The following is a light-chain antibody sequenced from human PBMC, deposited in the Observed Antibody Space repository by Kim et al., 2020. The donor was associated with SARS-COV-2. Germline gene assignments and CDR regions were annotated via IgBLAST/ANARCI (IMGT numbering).Light chain of an antibody. V-gene: IGLV2-14*03. J-gene: IGLJ2*01. CDR3: SSYTSSNTLGF. CDR1: SSDVGGYNY. CDR2: DVS. Sequence: QAITISCTGTSSDVGGYNYVSWYQHHPGKAPKLIIYDVSKRPSEVSNRFSGSKSGNTASLTISGLRAEDEAFYYCSSYTSSNTLGFFGGGTKLTVL.